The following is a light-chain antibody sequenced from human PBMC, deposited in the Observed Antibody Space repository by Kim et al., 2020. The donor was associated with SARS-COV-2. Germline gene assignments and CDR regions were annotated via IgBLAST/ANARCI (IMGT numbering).Light chain of an antibody. CDR2: DAS. V-gene: IGKV3-15*01. CDR1: QSVSSN. CDR3: QQYNNWPRA. Sequence: EIVMTQSPATLSVSPGERATLFCRASQSVSSNLAWYQQKPGQTPRLLIYDASTRATSIPTRFSGDGSGTEFTLTISSLQSEDFAVYYCQQYNNWPRAFGQGTKVDIK. J-gene: IGKJ1*01.